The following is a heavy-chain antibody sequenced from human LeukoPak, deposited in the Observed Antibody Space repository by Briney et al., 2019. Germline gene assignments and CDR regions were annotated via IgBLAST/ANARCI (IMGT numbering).Heavy chain of an antibody. D-gene: IGHD3-3*01. V-gene: IGHV4-31*03. CDR2: IYYSGST. CDR3: ARETVWSGYYPHYYYYMDV. Sequence: SQTLSLTCTVSGGSISSGGYYWSWIRQHPGKGLEWIRYIYYSGSTYYNPSLKSRVTISVDTSKNQFSLKLSSVTAADTAVYYCARETVWSGYYPHYYYYMDVWGKGTTVTVSS. J-gene: IGHJ6*03. CDR1: GGSISSGGYY.